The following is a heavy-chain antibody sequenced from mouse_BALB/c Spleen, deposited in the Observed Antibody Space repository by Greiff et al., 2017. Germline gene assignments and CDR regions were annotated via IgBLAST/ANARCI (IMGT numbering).Heavy chain of an antibody. V-gene: IGHV14-3*02. CDR3: APYYYGSSYGYFDV. CDR2: IDPANGNT. J-gene: IGHJ1*01. D-gene: IGHD1-1*01. CDR1: GFNIKDTY. Sequence: EVQLQQSGAELVKPGASVKLSCTASGFNIKDTYMHWVKQRPEQGLEWIGRIDPANGNTKYDPKFQGKATITADTSSNTAYLQLSRLTSEDTAVYYCAPYYYGSSYGYFDVWGAGTTVTVSS.